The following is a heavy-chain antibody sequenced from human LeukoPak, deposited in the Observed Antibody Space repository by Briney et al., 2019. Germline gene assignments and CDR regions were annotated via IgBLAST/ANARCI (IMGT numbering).Heavy chain of an antibody. Sequence: PGGSLRLSCAASGFTFSDYWIHWVRQAPGKGLVWVSRINTDGSITNYADSVKGRFSISRDNAENTLYLQMDSLRAEDTALYYCARTRGNAFDIWGQGTMVTVSS. CDR3: ARTRGNAFDI. J-gene: IGHJ3*02. V-gene: IGHV3-74*01. D-gene: IGHD3-10*01. CDR2: INTDGSIT. CDR1: GFTFSDYW.